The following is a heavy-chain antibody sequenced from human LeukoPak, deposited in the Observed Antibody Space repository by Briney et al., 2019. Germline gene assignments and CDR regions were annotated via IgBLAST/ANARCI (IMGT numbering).Heavy chain of an antibody. CDR3: ASQYYDSSGYYYKYYFDY. CDR2: INHSGST. J-gene: IGHJ4*02. D-gene: IGHD3-22*01. Sequence: PSETLSLTCTVSGGSISSYYWSWIRQPPGKGLEWIGEINHSGSTNYNPSLKSRVTISVDTSKNQFSLKLSSVTAADTAVYYCASQYYDSSGYYYKYYFDYWGQGTLVTVSS. CDR1: GGSISSYY. V-gene: IGHV4-34*01.